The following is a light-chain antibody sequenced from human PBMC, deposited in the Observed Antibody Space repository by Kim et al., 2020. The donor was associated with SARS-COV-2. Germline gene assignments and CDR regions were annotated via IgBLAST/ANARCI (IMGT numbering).Light chain of an antibody. CDR1: SLRSYY. CDR2: GRN. J-gene: IGLJ2*01. V-gene: IGLV3-19*01. CDR3: QSRDSGGNVV. Sequence: SSELTQDPAVSVALGQTVRITCQGDSLRSYYATWYQQKPRQAPVLVIYGRNNRPSGIPDRFSGSTSGNTASLTISGAQAEDEADFYCQSRDSGGNVVFGGGTKVTVL.